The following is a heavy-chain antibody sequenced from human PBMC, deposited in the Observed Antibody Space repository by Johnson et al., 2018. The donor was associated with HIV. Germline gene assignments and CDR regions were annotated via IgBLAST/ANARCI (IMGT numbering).Heavy chain of an antibody. J-gene: IGHJ3*02. CDR1: GFTFSDYY. V-gene: IGHV3-11*04. CDR2: ISSSGSTI. CDR3: ASTRLPLDDAFDI. Sequence: VQLVESGGGLVKPGGSLRLSCAASGFTFSDYYMNWIRQAPGKGLEWVSYISSSGSTIYYADSVKGRFTISRDNAKNSLYLQMNSLRAEDTAVYYCASTRLPLDDAFDIWGQGTMVSVSS. D-gene: IGHD5-12*01.